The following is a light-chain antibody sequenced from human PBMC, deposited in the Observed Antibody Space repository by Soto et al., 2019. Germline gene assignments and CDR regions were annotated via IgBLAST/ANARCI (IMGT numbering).Light chain of an antibody. Sequence: SYELTQPPSVSVAPGQTARITCGGNNIGSKGVHWYQQKPGQAPVLVVYDDSDRPSGIPERFSGSNSGNTATLTISRVEAGDEADYYCQVWDSSSDRHVVFGGGTKLTVL. CDR2: DDS. CDR3: QVWDSSSDRHVV. CDR1: NIGSKG. J-gene: IGLJ2*01. V-gene: IGLV3-21*02.